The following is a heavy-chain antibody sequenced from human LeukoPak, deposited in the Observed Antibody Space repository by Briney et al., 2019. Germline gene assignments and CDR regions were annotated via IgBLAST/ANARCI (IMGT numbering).Heavy chain of an antibody. CDR3: ARDLGYSSGPNY. CDR2: ISSSSSYI. CDR1: GFTFSSYS. Sequence: TGGSLRLSCAASGFTFSSYSMNWVRQAPGKGLEWVSSISSSSSYIYYADSVKGRFTISRDNAKNSLYLQMNSLRAEDTAVYYCARDLGYSSGPNYWGQGTRVTVSS. V-gene: IGHV3-21*01. D-gene: IGHD6-19*01. J-gene: IGHJ4*02.